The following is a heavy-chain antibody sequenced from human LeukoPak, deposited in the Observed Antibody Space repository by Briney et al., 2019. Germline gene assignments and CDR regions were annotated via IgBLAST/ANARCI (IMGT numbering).Heavy chain of an antibody. CDR1: GGSISSYY. Sequence: SETLSLTCTVSGGSISSYYWSWIQQPPGKGLEWIGYIYYSGSTNYNPSLKSRVTISVDTSKNQFSLKLSSVTAADTAVYYCARLIVVVPAATTYDYYHGMDVWGQGTTVTVSS. J-gene: IGHJ6*02. CDR2: IYYSGST. V-gene: IGHV4-59*01. D-gene: IGHD2-2*01. CDR3: ARLIVVVPAATTYDYYHGMDV.